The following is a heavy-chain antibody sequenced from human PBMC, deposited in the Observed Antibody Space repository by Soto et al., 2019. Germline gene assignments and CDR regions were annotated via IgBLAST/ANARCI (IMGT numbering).Heavy chain of an antibody. CDR3: ARGRVRGVPAAMWGSYYYYYYGMDV. J-gene: IGHJ6*02. CDR2: INHSGST. Sequence: PSETLSLTCAVYGGSFSGYYWSWIGQPPGKGLEWIGEINHSGSTNYNPSLKSRVTISVDTSKNQFSLKLSSVTAADTAVYYCARGRVRGVPAAMWGSYYYYYYGMDVWGQGTTVTVSS. D-gene: IGHD2-2*01. V-gene: IGHV4-34*01. CDR1: GGSFSGYY.